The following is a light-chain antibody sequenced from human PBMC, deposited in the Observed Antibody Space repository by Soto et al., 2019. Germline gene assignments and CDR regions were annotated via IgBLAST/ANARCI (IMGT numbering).Light chain of an antibody. CDR1: KNDIGVYDF. CDR3: QSYSGSNTYV. Sequence: QSALTQPPSASGSPGQSVTISCTGTKNDIGVYDFVSWYQHHPGKAPRLIIYEVVQRPSGVPDRFSGSKSGNTASMTVSGLQAAYEADYFCQSYSGSNTYVFGRGTKLTVL. CDR2: EVV. J-gene: IGLJ1*01. V-gene: IGLV2-8*01.